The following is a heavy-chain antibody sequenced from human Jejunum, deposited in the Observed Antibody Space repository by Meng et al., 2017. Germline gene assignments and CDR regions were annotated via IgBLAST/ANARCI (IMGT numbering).Heavy chain of an antibody. CDR3: AKSGYSTSRFDP. D-gene: IGHD6-13*01. CDR2: IKSDGTI. CDR1: GFTFSSSW. V-gene: IGHV3-74*03. Sequence: VQLVERGGEWVQPGGPLRLSGAASGFTFSSSWMYWVRQAPGKGLVWVSRIKSDGTITYADSVKGRFTMSRDNAKNTVFLQMNSLRADDTAMYYCAKSGYSTSRFDPWGQGTLVTVSS. J-gene: IGHJ5*02.